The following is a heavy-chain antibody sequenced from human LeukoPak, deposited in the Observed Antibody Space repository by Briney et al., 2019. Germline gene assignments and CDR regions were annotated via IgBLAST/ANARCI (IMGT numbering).Heavy chain of an antibody. J-gene: IGHJ6*02. CDR2: ISSRRSYI. V-gene: IGHV3-21*01. CDR1: GFTFSSYS. D-gene: IGHD1-26*01. Sequence: GGSLRLSCAASGFTFSSYSMNWVRQAPGKGLEWVSSISSRRSYIYYADSVKGRFTISRDNAKNSLYLQMNSLRAEDMAVYYCARDLGATIGYHYYGMDVWGQGTTVTVSS. CDR3: ARDLGATIGYHYYGMDV.